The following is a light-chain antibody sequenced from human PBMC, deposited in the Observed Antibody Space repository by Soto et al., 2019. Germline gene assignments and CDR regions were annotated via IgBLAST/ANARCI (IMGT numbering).Light chain of an antibody. CDR1: QSLLYSSNNKNY. CDR2: WAS. Sequence: DVVMTQSPDSLPVSLGERATINCKSSQSLLYSSNNKNYLAWYQQKPGQPPKLLIHWASAREFGVPDRFSGSVSGTDFTLTISSLQAEDVAVYYCQQYYSTPPTFGGGTKVEIK. V-gene: IGKV4-1*01. J-gene: IGKJ4*01. CDR3: QQYYSTPPT.